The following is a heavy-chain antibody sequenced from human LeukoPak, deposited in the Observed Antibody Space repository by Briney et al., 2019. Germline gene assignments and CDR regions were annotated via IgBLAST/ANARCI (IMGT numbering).Heavy chain of an antibody. J-gene: IGHJ4*02. D-gene: IGHD4-11*01. Sequence: GASVKVSCKASGGTFSSYAISWVRLAPGQGLEWMGGIIPIFGTANYAQKFQGRVTITADESTSTAYMELSSLRSEDTAVYYCARAGLPGYYFDYWGQGTLVTVSS. CDR1: GGTFSSYA. CDR2: IIPIFGTA. V-gene: IGHV1-69*13. CDR3: ARAGLPGYYFDY.